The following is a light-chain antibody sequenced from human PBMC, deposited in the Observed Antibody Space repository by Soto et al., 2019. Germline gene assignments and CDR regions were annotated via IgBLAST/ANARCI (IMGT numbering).Light chain of an antibody. Sequence: QSALTQPASVSGSPGQSITISCTGSSGDVGHHNYVSWYQQHPGKAPKLIIYEVTNRPSGVSNRFSGSKSGNTASLIISGLQAEDEADYYCTSYTTGRIWVFGGGTKLTVL. CDR1: SGDVGHHNY. CDR3: TSYTTGRIWV. V-gene: IGLV2-14*01. CDR2: EVT. J-gene: IGLJ3*02.